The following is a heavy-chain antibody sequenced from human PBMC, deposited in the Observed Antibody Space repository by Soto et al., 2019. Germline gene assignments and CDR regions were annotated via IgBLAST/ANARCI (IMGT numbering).Heavy chain of an antibody. CDR2: INHSGST. J-gene: IGHJ4*02. V-gene: IGHV4-34*01. CDR1: GGTFSAYY. D-gene: IGHD1-26*01. Sequence: PSETLSLPCFDYGGTFSAYYWPWIRPPPGTGLEWIGQINHSGSTNYNTSLKSRVTISVGTSKNQFSLELSSVTAADTAVYYCARGLFSENYYSGGRYYFDYWGQG. CDR3: ARGLFSENYYSGGRYYFDY.